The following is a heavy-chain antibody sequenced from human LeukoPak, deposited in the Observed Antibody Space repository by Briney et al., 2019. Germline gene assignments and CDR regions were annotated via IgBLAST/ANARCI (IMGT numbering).Heavy chain of an antibody. Sequence: ASIKVSCKASGYTFTDYYIHWVRQAPGQGLEWMGWINPNNGGTNYAQKFQGRVTMTRDTSISTAYMELSRLRSDDTAVYFCARDFEYSGYGILDHWFDPWGQGTLVTVSS. V-gene: IGHV1-2*02. D-gene: IGHD5-12*01. J-gene: IGHJ5*02. CDR1: GYTFTDYY. CDR3: ARDFEYSGYGILDHWFDP. CDR2: INPNNGGT.